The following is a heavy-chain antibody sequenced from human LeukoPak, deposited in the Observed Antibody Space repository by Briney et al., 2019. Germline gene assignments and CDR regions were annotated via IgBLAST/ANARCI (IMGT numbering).Heavy chain of an antibody. J-gene: IGHJ4*02. CDR3: ARDRVVAGKGSRFDY. Sequence: SQTLSLTCAISGDSVSSNSSAWNWLRPSPSRGLEWLGRTYYRSKWYNDYAVSVKSRITINPDTSKNQFSLQLNSVTPEDTAVYYCARDRVVAGKGSRFDYWGQGTLVTVSS. D-gene: IGHD6-19*01. V-gene: IGHV6-1*01. CDR2: TYYRSKWYN. CDR1: GDSVSSNSSA.